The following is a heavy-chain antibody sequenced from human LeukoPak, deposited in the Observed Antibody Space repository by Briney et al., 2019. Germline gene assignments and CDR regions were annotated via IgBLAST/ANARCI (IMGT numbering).Heavy chain of an antibody. V-gene: IGHV1-46*01. CDR2: INPAVGTT. D-gene: IGHD2-15*01. Sequence: GASVKVSCKASGYTLTSYYMHWVRQAPGQGLEWMGIINPAVGTTAYAREFQGRVTMTRDTSTSTVYMELSNLRSEDTAVYYCARDSCSGGRCYYFDYWGQGILVTVSS. J-gene: IGHJ4*02. CDR1: GYTLTSYY. CDR3: ARDSCSGGRCYYFDY.